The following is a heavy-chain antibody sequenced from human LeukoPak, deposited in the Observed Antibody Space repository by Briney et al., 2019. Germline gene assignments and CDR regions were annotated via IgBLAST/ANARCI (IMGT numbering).Heavy chain of an antibody. Sequence: PGGSLRLSCAASGFTFSSYAMSWVRQAPGKGLEWVSAISGSGGSTYYADSVKGRFTISRDNSKNTLYLQMNSLRAEDTAVYYCAKRRVTYYGSGSDGGFDYWGPGTLVTVSS. D-gene: IGHD3-10*01. CDR1: GFTFSSYA. V-gene: IGHV3-23*01. CDR3: AKRRVTYYGSGSDGGFDY. CDR2: ISGSGGST. J-gene: IGHJ4*02.